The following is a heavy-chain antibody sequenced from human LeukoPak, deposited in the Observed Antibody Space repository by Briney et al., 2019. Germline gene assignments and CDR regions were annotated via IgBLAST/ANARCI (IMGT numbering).Heavy chain of an antibody. CDR1: GFSFSTSGVG. J-gene: IGHJ4*02. CDR2: IYWDGDK. CDR3: VHRRPSHYFDY. V-gene: IGHV2-5*02. Sequence: SGPTLVKPTQTLTLTCTFSGFSFSTSGVGVDWIRQPPGKALEWLALIYWDGDKRYSPSLSTRLTITKDTSKNQVVLTMTNMDPVDTATYYCVHRRPSHYFDYWGQGTLVTVSS.